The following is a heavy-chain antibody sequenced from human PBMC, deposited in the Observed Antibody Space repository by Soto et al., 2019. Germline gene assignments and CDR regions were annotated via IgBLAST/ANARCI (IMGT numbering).Heavy chain of an antibody. Sequence: PSETLSLTCAVSGYSISSGYYWGWIRQPPGKGLEWIGCIYHSGTTYYNPSLKSRVTISVDTSKNQFSLKLTSVTAADTAVYYCARDGGRYYYPNNWFDPWGQGTLVTVSS. V-gene: IGHV4-38-2*02. CDR3: ARDGGRYYYPNNWFDP. CDR2: IYHSGTT. CDR1: GYSISSGYY. D-gene: IGHD3-22*01. J-gene: IGHJ5*02.